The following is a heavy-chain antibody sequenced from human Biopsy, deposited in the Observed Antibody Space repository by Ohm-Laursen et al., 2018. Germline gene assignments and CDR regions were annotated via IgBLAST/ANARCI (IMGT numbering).Heavy chain of an antibody. CDR2: IKSKIDGGTA. J-gene: IGHJ3*01. Sequence: SLRLSCTASGFTFSKACMSWVRQVPGKGLEWVGRIKSKIDGGTADYAAPVKGRFSTSRDDSKNTLYLQMNELKTEDTALYYCAALVPTWGQGTMVTVSS. CDR1: GFTFSKAC. V-gene: IGHV3-15*01. D-gene: IGHD6-25*01. CDR3: AALVPT.